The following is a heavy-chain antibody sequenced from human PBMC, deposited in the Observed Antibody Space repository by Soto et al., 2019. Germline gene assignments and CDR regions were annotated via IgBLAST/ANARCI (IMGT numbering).Heavy chain of an antibody. V-gene: IGHV1-58*01. CDR3: AADQASPY. Sequence: GASVKVSCKASGFTFTSSAVQRVRQARGQRLEWIGWIVVGSGNTNYAQKFQERVTITRDMSTSTAYMELSSLRSEDTAVYYCAADQASPYWGQGTLVTVSS. CDR1: GFTFTSSA. J-gene: IGHJ4*02. CDR2: IVVGSGNT.